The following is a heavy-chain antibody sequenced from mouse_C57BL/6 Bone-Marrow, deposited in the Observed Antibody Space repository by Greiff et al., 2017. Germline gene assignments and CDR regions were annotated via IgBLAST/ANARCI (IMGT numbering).Heavy chain of an antibody. V-gene: IGHV1-15*01. CDR2: IDPETGGT. Sequence: QVQLQQSGAELVRPGASVTLSCKASGYTFTDYDMHWVKQTPVHGLEWIGAIDPETGGTAYNQKFKGKAILTADKSSSTAYMELRSLTSEDSAVYYCTRTGGSYGYWYFDVWGTGTTVTVSS. D-gene: IGHD1-1*02. CDR1: GYTFTDYD. J-gene: IGHJ1*03. CDR3: TRTGGSYGYWYFDV.